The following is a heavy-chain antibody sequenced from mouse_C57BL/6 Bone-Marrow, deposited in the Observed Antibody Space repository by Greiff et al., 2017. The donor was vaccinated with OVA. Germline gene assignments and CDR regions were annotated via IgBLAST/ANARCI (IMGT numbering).Heavy chain of an antibody. J-gene: IGHJ1*03. CDR1: GFTFSSYA. Sequence: EVQGVESGGGLVKPGGSLKLSCAASGFTFSSYAMSWVRQTPEKRLEWVATISDGGSYTYYPDNVKGRFTISRDNAKNNLYLQMSHLKSEDTAMYYCATSMVTTGWYFDVWGTGTTVTVSS. V-gene: IGHV5-4*01. CDR3: ATSMVTTGWYFDV. CDR2: ISDGGSYT. D-gene: IGHD2-2*01.